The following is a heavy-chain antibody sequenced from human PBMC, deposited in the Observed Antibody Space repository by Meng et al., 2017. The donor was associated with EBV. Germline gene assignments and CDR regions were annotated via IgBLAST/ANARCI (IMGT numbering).Heavy chain of an antibody. CDR3: ASESGRGYTPDY. Sequence: QVQLGQSAAEVKTPGSSVTVSCQTSGGPFRYYAISWVRQAPGQGLEWLGGFLPRLGAPNYAQKFHGRVKITADESTSTHYMVLSSLRSEDTAIYYCASESGRGYTPDYWGQGTLVTVSS. D-gene: IGHD3-10*01. CDR2: FLPRLGAP. CDR1: GGPFRYYA. V-gene: IGHV1-69*01. J-gene: IGHJ4*02.